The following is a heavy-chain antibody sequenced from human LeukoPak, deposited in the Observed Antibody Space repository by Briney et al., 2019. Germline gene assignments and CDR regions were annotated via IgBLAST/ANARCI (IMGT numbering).Heavy chain of an antibody. CDR1: GGSISSGSYY. D-gene: IGHD6-13*01. Sequence: PSETLSLTCTVSGGSISSGSYYWRWIRQPAGKGLEWIVRIYTSGSTNYNPSLKSRVTISVDTSKNQFSLKLSSVTAADTAVYYCARDSSSWAGSDYWGQGTLVTVSS. J-gene: IGHJ4*02. CDR2: IYTSGST. CDR3: ARDSSSWAGSDY. V-gene: IGHV4-61*02.